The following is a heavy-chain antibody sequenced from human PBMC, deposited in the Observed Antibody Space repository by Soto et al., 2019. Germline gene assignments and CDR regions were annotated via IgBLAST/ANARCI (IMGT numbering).Heavy chain of an antibody. Sequence: SETLSLTYTVSGGSISSYYWSWIRQPPGKGLEWIGYIYYSGSTNYNPSLKSRVTISVDTSKNQFSLKLSSVTAADTAVYYCARDGRGYGDYDAFDIWGPGTMVTVSS. D-gene: IGHD4-17*01. CDR3: ARDGRGYGDYDAFDI. CDR2: IYYSGST. V-gene: IGHV4-59*01. CDR1: GGSISSYY. J-gene: IGHJ3*02.